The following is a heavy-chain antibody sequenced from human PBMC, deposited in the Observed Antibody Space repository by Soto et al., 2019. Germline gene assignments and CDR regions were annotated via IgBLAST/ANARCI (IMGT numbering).Heavy chain of an antibody. CDR3: AKGHYDTAGYYYSASDS. Sequence: PGGSLRLSCAASGFTFSSYWMSWVRQAPGKGLEWVANIKQDGSEKYYADSVKGRFTISRDNSKNPLYLQMNSLRPDDTAIYYCAKGHYDTAGYYYSASDSWGQGTLVTVSS. J-gene: IGHJ4*02. V-gene: IGHV3-7*03. D-gene: IGHD3-22*01. CDR1: GFTFSSYW. CDR2: IKQDGSEK.